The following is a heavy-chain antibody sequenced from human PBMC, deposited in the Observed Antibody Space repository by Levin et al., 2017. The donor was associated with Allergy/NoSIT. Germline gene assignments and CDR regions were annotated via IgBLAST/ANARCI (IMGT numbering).Heavy chain of an antibody. J-gene: IGHJ4*02. CDR2: ISTDNGHR. CDR3: AGGQGGYESFDQ. D-gene: IGHD5-12*01. Sequence: ASVKVSCKASGYTFNMYGINWVRQAPGQGLEWMGWISTDNGHRTYAQKVQGRVTMTTDRSTTTAYMELTSLTSDDTAMYFCAGGQGGYESFDQWGQGTLVTVSS. V-gene: IGHV1-18*01. CDR1: GYTFNMYG.